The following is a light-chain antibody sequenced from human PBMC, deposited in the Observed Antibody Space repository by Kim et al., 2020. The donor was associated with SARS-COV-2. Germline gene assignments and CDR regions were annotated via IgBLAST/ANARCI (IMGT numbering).Light chain of an antibody. CDR3: QQYNSYSTT. CDR1: QRISSW. J-gene: IGKJ1*01. Sequence: DIQMTQSPSTLSASVGDRVTITCRASQRISSWLAWYQQKPGKAPKLLIYDASSLESGVPSRFSGSGSGTEFTLTNSSLQPDDFATYYCQQYNSYSTTFGQGTKVDIK. V-gene: IGKV1-5*01. CDR2: DAS.